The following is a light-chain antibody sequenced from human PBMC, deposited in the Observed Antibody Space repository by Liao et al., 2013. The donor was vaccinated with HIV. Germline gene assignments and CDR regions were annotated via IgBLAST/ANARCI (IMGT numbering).Light chain of an antibody. CDR3: QAWDSSTAV. Sequence: SYELTQPPSVSVSPGQTASITCSADKLGDKYACWYQQKPGQSPVLVIYQDSKRPSGIPERFSGSNSRNTATLTISGTQAMDEADYYCQAWDSSTAVFGTGTNVTVL. CDR2: QDS. V-gene: IGLV3-1*01. CDR1: KLGDKY. J-gene: IGLJ1*01.